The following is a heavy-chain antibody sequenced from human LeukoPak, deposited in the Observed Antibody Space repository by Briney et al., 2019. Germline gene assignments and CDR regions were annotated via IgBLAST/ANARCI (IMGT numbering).Heavy chain of an antibody. Sequence: QTGGSLRLSCAASGFTFSSYAMSWVRQAPEKGLEWVSYISSSGNTIYHADSVKGRFTISRDNAKNSLYLQMNILRAEDTAVYYCARDSLVRGYYYGMDVWGQGTTVTVSS. J-gene: IGHJ6*02. CDR3: ARDSLVRGYYYGMDV. D-gene: IGHD3-10*01. CDR2: ISSSGNTI. CDR1: GFTFSSYA. V-gene: IGHV3-48*01.